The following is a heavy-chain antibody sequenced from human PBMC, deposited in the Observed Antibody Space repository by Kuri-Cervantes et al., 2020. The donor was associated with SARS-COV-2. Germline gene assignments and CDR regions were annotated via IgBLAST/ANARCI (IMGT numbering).Heavy chain of an antibody. D-gene: IGHD1-26*01. Sequence: ASVKVSCKASGYTFTGYYMHWVRQAPGQGLEWMGWINPNSGGTNYAQKFQGRVTMTRDTSISTAYMELGSLRSEDTAVYYCARNYRGVGASNFDYWGQGTLVTVSS. J-gene: IGHJ4*02. V-gene: IGHV1-2*02. CDR3: ARNYRGVGASNFDY. CDR2: INPNSGGT. CDR1: GYTFTGYY.